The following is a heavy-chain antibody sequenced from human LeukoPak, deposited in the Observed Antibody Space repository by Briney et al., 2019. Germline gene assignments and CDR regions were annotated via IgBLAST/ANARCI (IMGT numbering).Heavy chain of an antibody. CDR3: ASTPGLHCVGTLESPTPSDT. CDR1: GRYIHSYF. D-gene: IGHD2-15*01. Sequence: SETLSHTRTVSGRYIHSYFWSELGPPPGKGLEWLGFIYHNGYTTDGPSLTSRITISVDMSRSQFSMKLDSVSAADTPFYYCASTPGLHCVGTLESPTPSDTCGQG. J-gene: IGHJ5*02. V-gene: IGHV4-59*01. CDR2: IYHNGYT.